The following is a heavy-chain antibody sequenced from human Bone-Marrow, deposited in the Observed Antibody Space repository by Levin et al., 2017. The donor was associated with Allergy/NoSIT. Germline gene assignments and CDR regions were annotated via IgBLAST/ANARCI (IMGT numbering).Heavy chain of an antibody. CDR3: ARCSGGTCYSGLDS. D-gene: IGHD2-15*01. Sequence: SETLSLTCTVSGDSISSGDDYWSWIRQSPGKCLEWIGYIYYSGSTSYNPSLKSRVIMSVDTSKNHFSLRLGSATAADTAVYYCARCSGGTCYSGLDSWGQGTLVTVSS. CDR2: IYYSGST. J-gene: IGHJ4*02. V-gene: IGHV4-30-4*01. CDR1: GDSISSGDDY.